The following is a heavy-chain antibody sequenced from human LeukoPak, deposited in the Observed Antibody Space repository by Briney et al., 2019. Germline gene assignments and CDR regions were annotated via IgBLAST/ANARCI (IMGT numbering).Heavy chain of an antibody. CDR3: ARDHVFGSGSYYTH. CDR1: GGSISSGSYY. Sequence: SETLPLTCTVSGGSISSGSYYWSWIRQPAGKGLEWIGRIYTSGSTNYNPSLKSRVTMSVDTSKNQFSLKLSSVTAADTAVYYCARDHVFGSGSYYTHWGQGTLVTVSS. CDR2: IYTSGST. V-gene: IGHV4-61*02. J-gene: IGHJ4*02. D-gene: IGHD3-10*01.